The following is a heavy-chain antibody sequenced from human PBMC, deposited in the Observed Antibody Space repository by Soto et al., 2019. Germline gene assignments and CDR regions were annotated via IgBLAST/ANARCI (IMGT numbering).Heavy chain of an antibody. CDR2: ITGSGDTT. Sequence: GGSLRLSCAASRFTFSTYAMSWVRQAPGKGLEWVSAITGSGDTTHYADSVKGRFTISRDNSKNTLYLQINSLRAEDTAIFYCAKETLLNWFDPWGQGT. V-gene: IGHV3-23*01. J-gene: IGHJ5*02. CDR1: RFTFSTYA. CDR3: AKETLLNWFDP. D-gene: IGHD2-15*01.